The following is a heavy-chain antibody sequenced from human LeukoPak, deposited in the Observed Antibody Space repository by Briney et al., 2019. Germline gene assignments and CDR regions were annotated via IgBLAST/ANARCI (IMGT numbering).Heavy chain of an antibody. CDR2: ISSSSSYI. CDR3: ARGVVGATGYYGMDV. D-gene: IGHD1-26*01. J-gene: IGHJ6*02. V-gene: IGHV3-21*01. CDR1: GFTFSSYS. Sequence: GGSLRLSCAASGFTFSSYSMTCVRQAPGKGLEWISSISSSSSYIYYADSVKGRFTISRDNAKNSLYLQMNSLRAEDTAVYYCARGVVGATGYYGMDVWGQGTTVTVSS.